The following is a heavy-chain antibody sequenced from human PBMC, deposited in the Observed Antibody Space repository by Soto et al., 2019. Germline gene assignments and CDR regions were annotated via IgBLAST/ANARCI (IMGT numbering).Heavy chain of an antibody. J-gene: IGHJ4*02. CDR1: GGSFSGYY. Sequence: SETLSLTCAVYGGSFSGYYWSWIRQPPGKGLEWIGEINHSGSTNYNPSLKSRVTISVDTSKNQFSLKLSSVTAADTAVYYCASGRWCSGGSCYSGYYWGQGTLVTVSS. V-gene: IGHV4-34*01. CDR2: INHSGST. CDR3: ASGRWCSGGSCYSGYY. D-gene: IGHD2-15*01.